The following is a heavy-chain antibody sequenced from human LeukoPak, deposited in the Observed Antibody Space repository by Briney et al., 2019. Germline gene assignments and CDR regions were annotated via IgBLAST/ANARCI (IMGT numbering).Heavy chain of an antibody. J-gene: IGHJ4*02. V-gene: IGHV4-39*07. CDR1: GGSISSSSYY. D-gene: IGHD6-13*01. Sequence: SETLSLTCTVSGGSISSSSYYWGWIRQPPGKGLAWIGSIYYSGSTYYNPSLKSRVTISVDTSKNQFSLKLSSVTAAGTAVYYCASIPGYSSSWEIDYWGQGTLVTVSS. CDR3: ASIPGYSSSWEIDY. CDR2: IYYSGST.